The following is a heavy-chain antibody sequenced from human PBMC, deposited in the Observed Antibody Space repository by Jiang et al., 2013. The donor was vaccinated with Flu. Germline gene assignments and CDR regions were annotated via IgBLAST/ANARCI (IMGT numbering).Heavy chain of an antibody. J-gene: IGHJ6*04. V-gene: IGHV3-43D*04. Sequence: VQLLESGGGVVQPGGSLRISCAVSGFSFEDFAMHWVRQVPGKGLEWVSLISWNGDYIYYSDSVKGRFTISRDNSKNSLYLQMNSLRPEDTALYYCAKEIASSGRLYYNYGMDVWGRGTTVTVSS. D-gene: IGHD3-10*01. CDR3: AKEIASSGRLYYNYGMDV. CDR1: GFSFEDFA. CDR2: ISWNGDYI.